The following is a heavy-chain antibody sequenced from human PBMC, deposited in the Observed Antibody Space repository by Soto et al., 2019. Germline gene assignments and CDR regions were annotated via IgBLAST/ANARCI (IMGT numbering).Heavy chain of an antibody. Sequence: QVQLVQSGAEVKKTGASVKVSCKDSGYTFIGYYIHWGRQAPGQGLAWMGWINPNSGGTNHAQGFQGWVTMTRDRSISTADMELSRLKSDDTAVYYWARVGGGLASLGYYGMDVWGQGTTVTVSS. D-gene: IGHD3-10*01. CDR2: INPNSGGT. CDR3: ARVGGGLASLGYYGMDV. J-gene: IGHJ6*02. CDR1: GYTFIGYY. V-gene: IGHV1-2*04.